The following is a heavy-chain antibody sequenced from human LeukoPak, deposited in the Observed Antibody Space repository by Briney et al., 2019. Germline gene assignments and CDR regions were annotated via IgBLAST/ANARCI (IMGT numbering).Heavy chain of an antibody. V-gene: IGHV1-18*01. CDR1: GYTLTSYG. J-gene: IGHJ4*02. Sequence: ASVKVSCKASGYTLTSYGISWVRQAPGQGLEWMGWISAYNGNTNYAQKLQGRVTMTTDTSTSTAYMELRSLRSDDTAVYYCQMYYDFWSGYYGTDYWGQGTLVTVSS. CDR2: ISAYNGNT. CDR3: QMYYDFWSGYYGTDY. D-gene: IGHD3-3*01.